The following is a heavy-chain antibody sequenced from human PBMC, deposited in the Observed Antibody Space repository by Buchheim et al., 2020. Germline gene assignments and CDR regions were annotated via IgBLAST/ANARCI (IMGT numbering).Heavy chain of an antibody. J-gene: IGHJ6*02. CDR2: SSSSSSYI. CDR3: ARDSLTGDYYDSSGYSDGMDV. Sequence: EVQLVESGGGLVKPGGSLRLSCAASGFTFSSYSMNWVRQAPGKGLEWVSSSSSSSSYIYYADSVKGRFTISRDNAKNSLYLQMNSLRAEDTAVYYCARDSLTGDYYDSSGYSDGMDVWGQGTT. CDR1: GFTFSSYS. V-gene: IGHV3-21*01. D-gene: IGHD3-22*01.